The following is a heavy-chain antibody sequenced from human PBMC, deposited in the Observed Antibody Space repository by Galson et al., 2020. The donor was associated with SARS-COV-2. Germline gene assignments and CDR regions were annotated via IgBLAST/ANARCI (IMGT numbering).Heavy chain of an antibody. CDR1: GYTFTSYA. V-gene: IGHV7-4-1*02. Sequence: ASVKVSCKASGYTFTSYAMNWVRQAPGQGLEWMGWINTNTGNPTYAQGFTGRFVFSLDTSVSTAYLQISSLKAEDTAVYYCARDRAGIIWNYVVIGGGMDVWGQGTTVTVSS. D-gene: IGHD1-7*01. J-gene: IGHJ6*02. CDR2: INTNTGNP. CDR3: ARDRAGIIWNYVVIGGGMDV.